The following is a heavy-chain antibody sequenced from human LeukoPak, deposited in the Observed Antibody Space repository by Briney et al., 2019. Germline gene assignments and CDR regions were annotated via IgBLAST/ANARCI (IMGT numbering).Heavy chain of an antibody. J-gene: IGHJ5*02. V-gene: IGHV4-4*09. CDR3: ARDLWIAAAGRWEWFDP. CDR2: IYTSGST. Sequence: SETLSLTCTVSGGSISSYYWSWIRQPPGKGLEWIGYIYTSGSTNYNPSLKSRVTISVDTSKNQFSLKLSSVTAADTAVYSCARDLWIAAAGRWEWFDPWGQGTLVTVSS. CDR1: GGSISSYY. D-gene: IGHD6-13*01.